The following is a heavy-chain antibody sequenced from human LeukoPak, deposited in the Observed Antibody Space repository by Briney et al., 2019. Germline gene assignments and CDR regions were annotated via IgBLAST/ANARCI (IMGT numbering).Heavy chain of an antibody. CDR1: GYTFTGYY. Sequence: ASVKVSCKASGYTFTGYYMHWVRQAPGQGLEWMGWINPNSGGTNYAQKFQGRVTMTRDTSISTAYMELSRLRSDDTAVYYCARGSMRDSSGYYPPPDYYYYYMDVWGKGTTVTVSS. J-gene: IGHJ6*03. CDR2: INPNSGGT. D-gene: IGHD3-22*01. V-gene: IGHV1-2*02. CDR3: ARGSMRDSSGYYPPPDYYYYYMDV.